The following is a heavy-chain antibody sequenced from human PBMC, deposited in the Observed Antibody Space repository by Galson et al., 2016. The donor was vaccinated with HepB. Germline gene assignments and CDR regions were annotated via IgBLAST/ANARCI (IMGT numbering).Heavy chain of an antibody. J-gene: IGHJ2*01. D-gene: IGHD4-17*01. CDR1: GGSVSHGDYF. CDR2: TGSE. CDR3: VRVPHQSSGDDGYGYCDF. Sequence: SETLSLTCTVSGGSVSHGDYFWSWVRQPPWKGLEWIGNTGSESHNPSLKSRLTISVDKSKNQFSLKLTTLTATDTAVYYCVRVPHQSSGDDGYGYCDFWGRGTLVTVSA. V-gene: IGHV4-61*08.